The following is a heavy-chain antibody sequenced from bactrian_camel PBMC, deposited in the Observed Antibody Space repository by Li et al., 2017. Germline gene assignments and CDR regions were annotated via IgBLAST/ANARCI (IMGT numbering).Heavy chain of an antibody. CDR2: IHRDGGSP. CDR1: GFTFHSYD. J-gene: IGHJ4*01. CDR3: VKPNPDARGGFDH. Sequence: VQLVESGGGLVQPGGSLRLSCAASGFTFHSYDMNWVRQAPGKGLGWVSRIHRDGGSPTYADSVKGRYTISRDNAKNTVYLLMNSLKPEDTAVYYCVKPNPDARGGFDHWGQGTQVTVS. V-gene: IGHV3S40*01. D-gene: IGHD1*01.